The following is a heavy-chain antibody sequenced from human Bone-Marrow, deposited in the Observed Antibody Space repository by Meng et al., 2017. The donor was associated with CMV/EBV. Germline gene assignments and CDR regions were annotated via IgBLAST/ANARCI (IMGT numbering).Heavy chain of an antibody. J-gene: IGHJ6*02. D-gene: IGHD1-1*01. CDR3: ARVPELTLSMDV. CDR2: MNPNSGNT. V-gene: IGHV1-8*03. Sequence: SVKVSCKASGYTFTSYDINWVRQATGQGLEWMGWMNPNSGNTGYAQKFQGRVTITRNTSISTAYMELSSLRSEDTAVYYCARVPELTLSMDVWGQGATVTVSS. CDR1: GYTFTSYD.